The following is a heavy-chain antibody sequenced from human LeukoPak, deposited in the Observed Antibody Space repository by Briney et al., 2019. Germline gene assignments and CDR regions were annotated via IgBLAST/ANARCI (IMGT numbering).Heavy chain of an antibody. CDR2: IWYDGSNK. CDR3: ARAQASYYYYGMDV. Sequence: PGESLRLSCAASGFTFSSYAMGWVRQAPGKGLEWVAVIWYDGSNKYYADSVRGRFTISRDNSKNTLYLQMDSLRAEDTAVYYCARAQASYYYYGMDVWGQGTTVTVSS. V-gene: IGHV3-33*08. J-gene: IGHJ6*02. CDR1: GFTFSSYA.